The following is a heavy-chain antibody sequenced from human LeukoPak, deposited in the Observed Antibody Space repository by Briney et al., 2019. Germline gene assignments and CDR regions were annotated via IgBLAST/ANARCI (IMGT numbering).Heavy chain of an antibody. J-gene: IGHJ3*02. Sequence: GESLKISCKGSGYRFSAYWIAWVRQMPGKGLEWMGIIYPDDSDTRYSPSFQGQVTISADKSISTAYLQWSSLKASDSAMYYCATNTMFRGIHAFDIWGQGTMVTVSS. CDR2: IYPDDSDT. V-gene: IGHV5-51*01. CDR1: GYRFSAYW. D-gene: IGHD3-10*01. CDR3: ATNTMFRGIHAFDI.